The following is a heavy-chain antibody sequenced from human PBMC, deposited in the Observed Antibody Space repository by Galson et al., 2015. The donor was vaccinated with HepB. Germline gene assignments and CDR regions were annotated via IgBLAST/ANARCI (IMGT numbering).Heavy chain of an antibody. V-gene: IGHV1-69*04. Sequence: VKVSCKASGGTFSSYAISWVRQAPGQGLEWMGRIIPILGIANYAQKFQGRVTITADKSTSTAYMELSSLRSEDTAVYYCARGGEWELEGAFDIWGQGTMVTVSS. CDR1: GGTFSSYA. CDR3: ARGGEWELEGAFDI. CDR2: IIPILGIA. D-gene: IGHD1-26*01. J-gene: IGHJ3*02.